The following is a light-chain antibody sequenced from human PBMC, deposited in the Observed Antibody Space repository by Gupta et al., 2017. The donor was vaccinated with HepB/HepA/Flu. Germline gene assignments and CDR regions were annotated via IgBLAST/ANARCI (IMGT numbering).Light chain of an antibody. CDR3: LQYYAYPRT. J-gene: IGKJ1*01. V-gene: IGKV1-6*01. CDR2: AAS. Sequence: IQMIQSPSSLSASVGVRVSIACRASQVIRNDSGWYQQKPGKAPKLLIYAASSLQSGLPSRFSGSASGTYIPLTISILPPEDFVTYYCLQYYAYPRTFGQGTKVEIK. CDR1: QVIRND.